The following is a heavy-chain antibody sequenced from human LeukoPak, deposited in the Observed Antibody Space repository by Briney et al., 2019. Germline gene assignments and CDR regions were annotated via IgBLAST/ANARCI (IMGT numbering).Heavy chain of an antibody. CDR2: IYHSGST. Sequence: SETLSLTCAVSGGSISSSNWWSWVRQRPGKGLEWIGEIYHSGSTNYNPSLKSRVTISVDKSKNQFSLKLSSVTAADTAVYYCASRCGGDCYFAWYFDLWGRGTLVTVSS. CDR1: GGSISSSNW. V-gene: IGHV4-4*02. J-gene: IGHJ2*01. D-gene: IGHD2-21*02. CDR3: ASRCGGDCYFAWYFDL.